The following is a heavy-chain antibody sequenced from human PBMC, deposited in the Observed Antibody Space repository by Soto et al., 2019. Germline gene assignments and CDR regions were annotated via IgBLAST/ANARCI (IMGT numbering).Heavy chain of an antibody. D-gene: IGHD3-10*01. CDR1: GYTFTSYG. J-gene: IGHJ4*02. CDR3: ARTGFYYYGSVSPVAVDY. V-gene: IGHV1-18*01. Sequence: QVQLVQSGAEVKKPGASVKVSCKASGYTFTSYGISWVRQAPGQGLEWMGWISAYNGNTHYAQKLQGRVTMTTDTSTSTAYMELRSLRSDDTAVYFCARTGFYYYGSVSPVAVDYWGQGTLVTVSS. CDR2: ISAYNGNT.